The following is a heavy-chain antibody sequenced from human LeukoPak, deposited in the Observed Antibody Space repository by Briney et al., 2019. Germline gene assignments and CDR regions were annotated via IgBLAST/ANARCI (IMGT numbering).Heavy chain of an antibody. D-gene: IGHD2-2*01. CDR1: GYTFTSYG. V-gene: IGHV1-18*01. Sequence: GASVKVSCKASGYTFTSYGISWVRQAPGQGLEWMGWISAYNGNTNYAQNLQDRVTMTTDTSTATAYMELRSLRLNDTAVYFCARARPGAYCGTTSCFSDYWAREPWSPSPQ. J-gene: IGHJ4*02. CDR2: ISAYNGNT. CDR3: ARARPGAYCGTTSCFSDY.